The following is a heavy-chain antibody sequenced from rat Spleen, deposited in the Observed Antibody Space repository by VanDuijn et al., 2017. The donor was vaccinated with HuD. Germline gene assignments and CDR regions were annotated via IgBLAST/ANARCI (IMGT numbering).Heavy chain of an antibody. CDR3: TRDPEAYGGYTWFAY. V-gene: IGHV5-29*01. CDR1: GFTFSDYG. Sequence: EVQLVESGGGLVQPGRSLKLSCAASGFTFSDYGVAWVRQAPTTGLEWVATISYGDSSGHSGTYYRDSVKGRFTISRDDAKSTLYLQMNSLRSEDTATYYCTRDPEAYGGYTWFAYWGQGTLVTVSS. D-gene: IGHD1-11*01. CDR2: ISYGDSSGHSGT. J-gene: IGHJ3*01.